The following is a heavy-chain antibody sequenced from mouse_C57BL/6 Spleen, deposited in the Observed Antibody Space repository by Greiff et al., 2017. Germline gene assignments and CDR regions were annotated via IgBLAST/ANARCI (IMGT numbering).Heavy chain of an antibody. CDR1: GFSFNTYA. J-gene: IGHJ1*03. Sequence: GGGLVQPKGSLKLSCAASGFSFNTYAMNWVRQAPGKGLEWVARIRSKSNNYATYYADSVKDRFTISRDDSESMLYLQMNNLKTEDTAMYYCVRYDYDWYFDVWGTGTTVTVSS. CDR3: VRYDYDWYFDV. D-gene: IGHD2-4*01. CDR2: IRSKSNNYAT. V-gene: IGHV10-1*01.